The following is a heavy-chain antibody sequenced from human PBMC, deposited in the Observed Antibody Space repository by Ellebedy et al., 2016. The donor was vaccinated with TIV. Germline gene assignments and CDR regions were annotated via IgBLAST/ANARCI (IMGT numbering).Heavy chain of an antibody. CDR3: ARYYGSGRVYFDY. D-gene: IGHD3-10*01. V-gene: IGHV4-39*01. CDR1: GGSISSSSYY. Sequence: MPSETLSLTCTVSGGSISSSSYYWGWIRQPPGKGLEWIGSIYYSGSTYYNPSLKSRVTISVDTSKNQFSLKLSSVTAADTAVYYCARYYGSGRVYFDYWGQGTLVTVSS. J-gene: IGHJ4*02. CDR2: IYYSGST.